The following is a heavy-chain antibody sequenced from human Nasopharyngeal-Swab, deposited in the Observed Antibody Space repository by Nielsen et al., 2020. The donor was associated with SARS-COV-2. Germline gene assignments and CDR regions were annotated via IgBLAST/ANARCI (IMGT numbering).Heavy chain of an antibody. Sequence: WIRQPPGKGQEWVAAIVGSGDISGSGGSTYYADSVKGRFTISRDNSKNTLSLQMNSLRAEDTAVYYCAKDLRGPYFFWGQGTLVTVSS. V-gene: IGHV3-23*01. J-gene: IGHJ4*02. CDR2: IVGSGDISGSGGST. D-gene: IGHD2/OR15-2a*01. CDR3: AKDLRGPYFF.